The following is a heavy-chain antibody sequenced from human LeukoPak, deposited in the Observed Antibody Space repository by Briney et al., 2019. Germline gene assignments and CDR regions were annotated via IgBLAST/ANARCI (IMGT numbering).Heavy chain of an antibody. V-gene: IGHV1-69*05. CDR3: ASGQSSGLFDY. CDR1: GGTFSSYA. D-gene: IGHD3-22*01. J-gene: IGHJ4*02. CDR2: IIPIFGTA. Sequence: SVKVSCKASGGTFSSYAISWVRQAPGQGLEWMGGIIPIFGTANYAQKFQGRVTITTDESTSTAYMDLSSLRSEDTAVYYCASGQSSGLFDYWGQGTLVTVSS.